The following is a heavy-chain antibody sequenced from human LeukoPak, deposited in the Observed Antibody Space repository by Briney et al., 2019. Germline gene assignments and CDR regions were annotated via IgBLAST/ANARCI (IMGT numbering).Heavy chain of an antibody. V-gene: IGHV3-9*01. D-gene: IGHD3-16*01. CDR3: ARDPEFGVDAFDI. Sequence: GGSLRLSCAASGFTFDDYAMHWVRQAPGKGLEWVSGISWNSGSIGYADSVKGRFTISRDNAKNSLYLQMNSLRAEDTAVYYCARDPEFGVDAFDIWGQGTMVTVSS. CDR1: GFTFDDYA. CDR2: ISWNSGSI. J-gene: IGHJ3*02.